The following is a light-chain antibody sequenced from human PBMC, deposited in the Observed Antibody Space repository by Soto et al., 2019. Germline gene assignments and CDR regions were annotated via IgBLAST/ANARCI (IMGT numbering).Light chain of an antibody. V-gene: IGLV4-69*01. Sequence: QLVMTQSPSASASLGASGQLTCTLSSGHSSYAIAWHQQQQEKGPRYLMKLNSDGSHSKGDGIPDRFSGSSSGAERYLTISSLQSEDEAHYYCQTWGTGTLVFGGGTNQTVL. J-gene: IGLJ2*01. CDR1: SGHSSYA. CDR3: QTWGTGTLV. CDR2: LNSDGSH.